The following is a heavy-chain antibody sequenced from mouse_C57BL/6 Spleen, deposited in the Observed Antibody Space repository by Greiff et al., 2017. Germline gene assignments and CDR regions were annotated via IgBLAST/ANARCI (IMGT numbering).Heavy chain of an antibody. J-gene: IGHJ3*01. CDR3: ARFSPDYGFAY. CDR2: IDPTSGGT. D-gene: IGHD1-1*01. V-gene: IGHV1-72*01. CDR1: GYTFTSYW. Sequence: QVQLQQPGAELVKPGASVKLSCKASGYTFTSYWMHWVKQRPGRGLEWIGRIDPTSGGTKYNEKFKGKATLTVDKPSSTAYMQLSSLSSEASAVYYCARFSPDYGFAYWGQGTLVTVSA.